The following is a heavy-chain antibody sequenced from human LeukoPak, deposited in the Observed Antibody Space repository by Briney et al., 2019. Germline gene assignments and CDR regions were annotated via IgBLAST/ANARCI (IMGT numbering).Heavy chain of an antibody. D-gene: IGHD2-15*01. Sequence: GGSLRLSCAVSGFTFSSYAMHWVRQAPGKGLEWVAVISYDGSNKYYADSVKGRFTISRDNSKNTLYLQMNSLRAEDTAVYYCAKDNAAYFDYWGQGTLVTVSS. CDR3: AKDNAAYFDY. CDR1: GFTFSSYA. J-gene: IGHJ4*02. V-gene: IGHV3-30*04. CDR2: ISYDGSNK.